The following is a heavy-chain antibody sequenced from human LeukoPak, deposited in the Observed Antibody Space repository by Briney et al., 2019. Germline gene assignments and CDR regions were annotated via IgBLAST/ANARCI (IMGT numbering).Heavy chain of an antibody. J-gene: IGHJ4*02. V-gene: IGHV4-34*01. CDR3: ARGRWAVAGTYFDY. CDR2: INHSGST. D-gene: IGHD6-19*01. CDR1: GGSFSGYY. Sequence: SETLSLTRAVYGGSFSGYYWSWIRQPPGKGLEWIGEINHSGSTNYNPSLKSRVTISVDTSKNQFSLKLSSVTAADTAVYYCARGRWAVAGTYFDYWGQGTLVTVSS.